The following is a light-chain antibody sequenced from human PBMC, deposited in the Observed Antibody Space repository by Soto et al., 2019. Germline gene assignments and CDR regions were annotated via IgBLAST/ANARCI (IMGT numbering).Light chain of an antibody. CDR2: AAS. CDR3: RQRKSYPIT. V-gene: IGKV1-9*01. J-gene: IGKJ5*01. Sequence: DIQLTQSPSFLSASVGDRVTITCRASRDINSYLAWYQQKPGKAPKLLIFAASTLQNGVPSRFSGSGSGTEFTVTITTLQPEDFATYYCRQRKSYPITFGQGTRLEIK. CDR1: RDINSY.